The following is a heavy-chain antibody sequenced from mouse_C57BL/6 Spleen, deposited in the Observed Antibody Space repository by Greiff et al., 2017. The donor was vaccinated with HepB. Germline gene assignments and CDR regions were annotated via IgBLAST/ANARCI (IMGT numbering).Heavy chain of an antibody. J-gene: IGHJ1*03. CDR3: AGSETTVVGWYFDV. V-gene: IGHV1-55*01. CDR2: IYPGSGST. D-gene: IGHD1-1*01. CDR1: GYTFTSYW. Sequence: QVQLQQPGAELVKPGASVKMSCKASGYTFTSYWITWVKQRPGQGLEWIGDIYPGSGSTNYNEKFKSKATLTVDTSSSTAYMQLSSLTSEDSAVYYCAGSETTVVGWYFDVWGTGTTVTVSS.